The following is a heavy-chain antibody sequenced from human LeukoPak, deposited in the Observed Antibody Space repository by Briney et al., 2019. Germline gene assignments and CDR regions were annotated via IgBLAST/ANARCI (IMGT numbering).Heavy chain of an antibody. J-gene: IGHJ4*02. Sequence: ASVKVSCKASGYTFTSYYMHWVRQAPGQGLEWMGIINPSGGSISYAQKFQGRVTMTRDMSTSTVYMELSSLRSEDTAVYYCARDGGLDYYDSSGYYFPVAFFDYWGQGTLVTVSS. CDR3: ARDGGLDYYDSSGYYFPVAFFDY. D-gene: IGHD3-22*01. CDR1: GYTFTSYY. CDR2: INPSGGSI. V-gene: IGHV1-46*01.